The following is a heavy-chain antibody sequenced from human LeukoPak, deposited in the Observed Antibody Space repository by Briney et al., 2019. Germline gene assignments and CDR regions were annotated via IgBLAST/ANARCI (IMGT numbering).Heavy chain of an antibody. CDR2: INHSGST. D-gene: IGHD6-19*01. CDR3: ARHVRKRGIAVAGTPGWFDP. V-gene: IGHV4-34*01. J-gene: IGHJ5*02. Sequence: SETLSLTCAVYGGSFSGYYWSWIRQPPGKGLEWIGEINHSGSTNYNPSLKSRVTISVDTSKNQFSLKLSSVTAADTAVYYCARHVRKRGIAVAGTPGWFDPWGQGTLVTVSS. CDR1: GGSFSGYY.